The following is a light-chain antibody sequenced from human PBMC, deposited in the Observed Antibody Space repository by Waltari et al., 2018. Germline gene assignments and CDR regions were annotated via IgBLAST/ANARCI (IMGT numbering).Light chain of an antibody. CDR3: CSYAGSSTLV. CDR1: SSDVGSHNL. CDR2: EDS. Sequence: HSALTQPASVSGSPGQSITISCTGTSSDVGSHNLVSWYQQHPAKAPKLMIYEDSKRPSGVSNRFSGSKSGNTAYLPISGLQAEDEADYYCCSYAGSSTLVFGGGTKLTVL. V-gene: IGLV2-23*01. J-gene: IGLJ3*02.